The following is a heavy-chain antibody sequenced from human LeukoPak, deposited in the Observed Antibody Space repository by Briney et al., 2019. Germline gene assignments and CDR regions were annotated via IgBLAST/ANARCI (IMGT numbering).Heavy chain of an antibody. CDR2: IRSKAYGGTT. Sequence: GRSLRLSCTGSGFTFGDYAMSWVRQAPGKGLEWVGFIRSKAYGGTTEYAASVKGRFTISRDDSKSIAYLQMNSLKTEDTAVYYCTRVITWFGELSHFDYWGQGTLVTVSS. V-gene: IGHV3-49*04. J-gene: IGHJ4*02. CDR3: TRVITWFGELSHFDY. D-gene: IGHD3-10*01. CDR1: GFTFGDYA.